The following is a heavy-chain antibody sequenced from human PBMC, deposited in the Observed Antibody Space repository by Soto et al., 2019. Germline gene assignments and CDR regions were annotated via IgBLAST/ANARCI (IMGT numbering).Heavy chain of an antibody. J-gene: IGHJ4*01. D-gene: IGHD2-15*01. CDR1: GVTFSNFA. CDR2: ISGSAAST. V-gene: IGHV3-23*01. Sequence: GGSLRLSCAASGVTFSNFAMSRVRQAPGKGLDWVSGISGSAASTFYADSVKGRFTISRDNSKNTMYLQMNSLRAEDTAVYYCATWTWRYCSGGRCYLDDPFDYCGHGTLVTVSS. CDR3: ATWTWRYCSGGRCYLDDPFDY.